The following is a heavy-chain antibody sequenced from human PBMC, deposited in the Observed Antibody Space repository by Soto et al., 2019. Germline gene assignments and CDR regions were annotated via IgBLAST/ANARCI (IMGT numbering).Heavy chain of an antibody. CDR2: ISAYNGNT. CDR1: GYTFTSYG. V-gene: IGHV1-18*01. J-gene: IGHJ5*02. CDR3: ARDRYYDFWSGYSRWFDP. D-gene: IGHD3-3*01. Sequence: EASVKVSCKASGYTFTSYGISWVRQAPGQGXEWMGWISAYNGNTNYAQKLQGRVTMTTDTSTSTAYMELRSLRSDDTAVYYCARDRYYDFWSGYSRWFDPCGQGTLVTVSS.